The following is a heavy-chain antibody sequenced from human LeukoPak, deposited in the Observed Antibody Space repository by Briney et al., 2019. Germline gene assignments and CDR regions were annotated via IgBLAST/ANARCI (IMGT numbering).Heavy chain of an antibody. CDR1: GYTFTNYA. CDR2: INAGNGNT. Sequence: ASVKVSCKASGYTFTNYAVNWVRQAPGQRLEWMGWINAGNGNTKYSQKFQDRVTLTRDTSASTAYMELSSLRSEDMAVYYCARGIWTSHSVGYYFDNWGQGTPVTVSS. D-gene: IGHD5/OR15-5a*01. J-gene: IGHJ4*02. V-gene: IGHV1-3*03. CDR3: ARGIWTSHSVGYYFDN.